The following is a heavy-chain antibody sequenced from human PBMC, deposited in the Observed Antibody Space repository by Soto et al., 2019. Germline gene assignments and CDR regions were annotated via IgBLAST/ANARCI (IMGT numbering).Heavy chain of an antibody. CDR3: ARIESIARNWSDP. CDR2: IDPVDSYT. CDR1: GYSFTNYW. J-gene: IGHJ5*02. V-gene: IGHV5-10-1*01. D-gene: IGHD6-13*01. Sequence: PGESLKISCKGSGYSFTNYWISWVRRMPGKGLEWMGNIDPVDSYTNYGPSFQGHVTFSVDTSISTAYLQWSSLKASDTAMYYCARIESIARNWSDPWGQGTLVTVSS.